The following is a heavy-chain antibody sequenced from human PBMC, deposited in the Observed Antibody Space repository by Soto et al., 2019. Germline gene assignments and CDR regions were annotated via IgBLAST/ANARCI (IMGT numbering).Heavy chain of an antibody. D-gene: IGHD3-3*01. CDR1: GCTFSSYG. CDR2: ISYDGSNK. V-gene: IGHV3-30*18. Sequence: ASGCTFSSYGMHWVRQAPGKGLEWVAVISYDGSNKYYADSVKGRFTISRDNSKNTLYLQMNSLRAEDTAVYYCAKEDYDFWSGPTHTLPHNYYYYGMDVWGQGTTVTVSS. J-gene: IGHJ6*02. CDR3: AKEDYDFWSGPTHTLPHNYYYYGMDV.